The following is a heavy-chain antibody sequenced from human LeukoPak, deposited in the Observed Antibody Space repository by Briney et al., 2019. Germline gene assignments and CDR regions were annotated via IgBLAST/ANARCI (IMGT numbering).Heavy chain of an antibody. V-gene: IGHV3-30*03. D-gene: IGHD2-21*01. Sequence: PGRSLRLSCAASGFTFSSYAMHWVRQAPGKGLDWVAVVSYNGRNKYHADSVKGRFTISRDNAKNSLYLQMNSLRDEDTAVYYCARDVAYAFDIWGQGTMVTVSS. J-gene: IGHJ3*02. CDR3: ARDVAYAFDI. CDR2: VSYNGRNK. CDR1: GFTFSSYA.